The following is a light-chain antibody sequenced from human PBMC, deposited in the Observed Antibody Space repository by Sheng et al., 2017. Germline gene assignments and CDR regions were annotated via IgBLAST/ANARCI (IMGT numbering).Light chain of an antibody. V-gene: IGLV3-21*02. Sequence: SFVLTQTPSVSVAPGQTATISCGGKEDWKQSSALVPAEARPGPSSWSSMMIATGPYGIPERFLWLQLWKHGHLTISRVEAGDEADYYCQLWDSRTALQVFGGGTKLTVL. CDR1: EDWKQS. J-gene: IGLJ2*01. CDR3: QLWDSRTALQV. CDR2: MIA.